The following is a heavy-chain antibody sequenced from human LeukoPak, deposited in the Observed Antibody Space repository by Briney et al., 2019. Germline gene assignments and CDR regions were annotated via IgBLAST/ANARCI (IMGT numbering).Heavy chain of an antibody. CDR1: GFTFSSYS. Sequence: GGSLRLSCAASGFTFSSYSMNWVRQAPGKGLEWVAVISYDGSNKYYADSVKGRFTISRDNSKNTLYLQMNSLRAEDTAVYYCARAAPVRVGATIYYYYYMDVWGKGTTVTVSS. CDR3: ARAAPVRVGATIYYYYYMDV. CDR2: ISYDGSNK. D-gene: IGHD1-26*01. J-gene: IGHJ6*03. V-gene: IGHV3-30*03.